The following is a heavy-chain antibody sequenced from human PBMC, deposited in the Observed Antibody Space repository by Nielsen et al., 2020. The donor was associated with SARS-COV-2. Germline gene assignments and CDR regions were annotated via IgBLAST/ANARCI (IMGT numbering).Heavy chain of an antibody. CDR3: ARGPAVSEAAARELAFDY. J-gene: IGHJ4*02. D-gene: IGHD2-2*01. CDR1: GFTFSSYD. CDR2: IGTAGDT. Sequence: GGSLRLSCAASGFTFSSYDMHWVRQATGKGLEWVSAIGTAGDTYYPGSVKGRFTISRENAKNSLYLQMNSLRAGDTAVYYCARGPAVSEAAARELAFDYWGQGTLVTVSS. V-gene: IGHV3-13*04.